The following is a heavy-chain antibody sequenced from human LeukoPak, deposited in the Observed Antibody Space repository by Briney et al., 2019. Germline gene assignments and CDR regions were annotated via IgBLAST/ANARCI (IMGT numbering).Heavy chain of an antibody. CDR3: ARDRRYYGSGSYLNPGY. J-gene: IGHJ4*02. CDR2: ISAYNGNT. D-gene: IGHD3-10*01. Sequence: ASVKVSCKASGYTFTSYGISWVRQAPGQGLEWMGWISAYNGNTNYAQKLQGRVTMTTDTSTSTAYMELRSLRSDDTAVYYCARDRRYYGSGSYLNPGYWGQGTLVTVSS. V-gene: IGHV1-18*01. CDR1: GYTFTSYG.